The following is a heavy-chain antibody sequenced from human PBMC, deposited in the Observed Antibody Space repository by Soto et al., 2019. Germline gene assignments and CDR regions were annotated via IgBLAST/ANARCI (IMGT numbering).Heavy chain of an antibody. J-gene: IGHJ6*02. CDR3: AKGAGYMVV. Sequence: HPGGSLRLSCAASGFTFSSYGMHWVRQAPGKGLEWVAVISYDGSNKYYADSVKVRFTISRDNSKNTLYLQMNSLRAEDTAVYYCAKGAGYMVVWGQGTTVTVSS. CDR1: GFTFSSYG. V-gene: IGHV3-30*18. CDR2: ISYDGSNK. D-gene: IGHD6-13*01.